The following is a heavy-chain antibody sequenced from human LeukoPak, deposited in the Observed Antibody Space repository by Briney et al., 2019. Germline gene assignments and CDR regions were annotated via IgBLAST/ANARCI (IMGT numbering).Heavy chain of an antibody. J-gene: IGHJ4*02. CDR3: ARDLDGYSSGWSL. V-gene: IGHV3-66*01. D-gene: IGHD6-19*01. CDR1: GFTASSNY. CDR2: IYSGGST. Sequence: GGSLRLSCAASGFTASSNYMSWVRQAPGKGLEWVSVIYSGGSTYYADSVKGRFTISRDNSKNTLYLQMNSLRAEDTAVYYCARDLDGYSSGWSLWGQGTLVTVSS.